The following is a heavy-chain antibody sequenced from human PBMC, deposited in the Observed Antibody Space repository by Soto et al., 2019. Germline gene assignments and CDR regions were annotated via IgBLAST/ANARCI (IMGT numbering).Heavy chain of an antibody. CDR2: IKQDGGAK. D-gene: IGHD4-17*01. Sequence: EVHLVESGGGLVQPWGSLRLSCAASGFTFSSYWMTWVRQAPGKGLEWVANIKQDGGAKYYVDSVKGRFTISRDNAKNSLYLQMNSLRAEDTAVYYCAKAIYGGNSDFGYWGQGTLVTVSS. CDR1: GFTFSSYW. CDR3: AKAIYGGNSDFGY. J-gene: IGHJ4*02. V-gene: IGHV3-7*05.